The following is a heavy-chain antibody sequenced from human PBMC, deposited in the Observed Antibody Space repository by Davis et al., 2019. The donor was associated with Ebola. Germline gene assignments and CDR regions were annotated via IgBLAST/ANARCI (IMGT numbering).Heavy chain of an antibody. Sequence: MPGGSLRLSCTVSGGSISSYYWSWIRQPPGKGLEWIGYIDYSGSSNYNPSLKSRVTISLDTSKSEFSLKVGSVTAADTAVYFCARVVQQVVRLDSWGQGTLVTVSS. D-gene: IGHD6-6*01. CDR3: ARVVQQVVRLDS. J-gene: IGHJ5*01. V-gene: IGHV4-59*01. CDR2: IDYSGSS. CDR1: GGSISSYY.